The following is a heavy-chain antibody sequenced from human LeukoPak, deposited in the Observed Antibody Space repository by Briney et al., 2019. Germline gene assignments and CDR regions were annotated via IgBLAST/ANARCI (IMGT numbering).Heavy chain of an antibody. D-gene: IGHD2-2*01. V-gene: IGHV3-23*01. CDR3: AKVPGDQLIPELRYFGY. J-gene: IGHJ4*02. Sequence: ASVKVSCKASGGTFSSYAMSWVRQAPGQGLEWVSAISGSGGSTYYADSVKGRFTISRDNSKNTLYLQMNSLRAEDTAVYYCAKVPGDQLIPELRYFGYWGQGTLVTVSS. CDR2: ISGSGGST. CDR1: GGTFSSYA.